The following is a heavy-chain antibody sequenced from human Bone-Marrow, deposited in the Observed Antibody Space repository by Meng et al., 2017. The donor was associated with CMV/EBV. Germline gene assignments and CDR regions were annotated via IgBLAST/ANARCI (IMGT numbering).Heavy chain of an antibody. CDR2: ISSSGSTI. Sequence: GGSLRLSCAASGFTFSDYYMSWIRQAPGKGLEWVSYISSSGSTIYYADSVKGRFTISRDNAKNSLYLQMNSLRAEDTAVYYCARVPVRGNYYYYYYGMDVWGQRTTVTVSS. CDR3: ARVPVRGNYYYYYYGMDV. CDR1: GFTFSDYY. V-gene: IGHV3-11*04. D-gene: IGHD3-10*01. J-gene: IGHJ6*02.